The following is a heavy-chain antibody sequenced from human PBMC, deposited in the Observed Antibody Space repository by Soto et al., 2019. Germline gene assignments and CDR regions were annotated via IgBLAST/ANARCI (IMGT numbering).Heavy chain of an antibody. CDR2: IYYSVSS. D-gene: IGHD5-18*01. V-gene: IGHV4-39*01. J-gene: IGHJ4*02. CDR3: ARHPGYGLYYFDS. CDR1: GGSISSLSYY. Sequence: QLQLQESGPGLVKPSEPLSLTCTVSGGSISSLSYYWRWMRQPPGKGLEWIGSIYYSVSSYSNPSLKRRLTISVDKSKKQYSRKLRSVTAADTAVYYCARHPGYGLYYFDSWGQGTLVTVS.